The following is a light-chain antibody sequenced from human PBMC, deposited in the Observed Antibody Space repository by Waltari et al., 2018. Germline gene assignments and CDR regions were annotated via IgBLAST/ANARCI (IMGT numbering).Light chain of an antibody. CDR1: SNDIGSYDF. J-gene: IGLJ1*01. CDR3: CSYTGPTFYV. CDR2: ETN. Sequence: QSALTQPASVSGSPGQSIAISCTGSSNDIGSYDFVSWFQQEPGKAPKLIIYETNKRPSCVSDRCSGSKSGNTASLTISGLQAEDEADYYCCSYTGPTFYVFGPATKVTVL. V-gene: IGLV2-23*01.